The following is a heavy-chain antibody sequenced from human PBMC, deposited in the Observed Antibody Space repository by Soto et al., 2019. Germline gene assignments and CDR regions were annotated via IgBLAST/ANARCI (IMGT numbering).Heavy chain of an antibody. D-gene: IGHD3-10*01. CDR1: GGSISSGGYS. V-gene: IGHV4-30-2*01. J-gene: IGHJ5*02. CDR2: IYHSGST. Sequence: SETLSLTCAVSGGSISSGGYSWSWIRQPPGKGLEWIGYIYHSGSTYYNPSLKSRVTISVDRSKNQFSLKLSSVTAADTAVYYCARVRVSVVTMVRGVIINRRNNWFDPWGQGTLVTVSS. CDR3: ARVRVSVVTMVRGVIINRRNNWFDP.